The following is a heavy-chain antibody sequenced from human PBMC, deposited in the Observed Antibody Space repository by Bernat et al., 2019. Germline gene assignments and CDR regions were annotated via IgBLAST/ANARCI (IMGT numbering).Heavy chain of an antibody. CDR3: AMSPDDYGDYVLKDNWFDP. D-gene: IGHD4-17*01. J-gene: IGHJ5*02. V-gene: IGHV1-46*01. CDR1: GYTFTSYY. Sequence: QVQLVQSGAEVKKPGASVKVSCKASGYTFTSYYMHWVRQAPGQGLEWMGIINPSGGSTSYAQKFQGRVTMTRDTSTSTVYMELSSLRSEDTAVYYCAMSPDDYGDYVLKDNWFDPWGQGTLVTVSS. CDR2: INPSGGST.